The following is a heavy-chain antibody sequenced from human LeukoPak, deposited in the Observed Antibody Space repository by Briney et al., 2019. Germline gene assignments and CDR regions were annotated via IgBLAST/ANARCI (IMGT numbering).Heavy chain of an antibody. J-gene: IGHJ4*02. D-gene: IGHD1-26*01. V-gene: IGHV4-38-2*02. CDR1: GYSISSGYY. CDR2: IYHSGST. CDR3: ARGTGSYSYSPLLGTADY. Sequence: SETLSLTCTVSGYSISSGYYWGWIRQPPGKGLEWIGSIYHSGSTYYNPSLKSRVTISVDTSKNQFSLKLSSVTAADTAVYYCARGTGSYSYSPLLGTADYWGQGTLVTVSS.